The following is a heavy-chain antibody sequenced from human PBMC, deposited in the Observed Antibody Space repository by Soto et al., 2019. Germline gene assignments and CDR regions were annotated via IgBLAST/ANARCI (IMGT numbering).Heavy chain of an antibody. CDR1: GYTFTSYD. J-gene: IGHJ4*02. CDR3: ARPIIRDVDTAMVH. D-gene: IGHD5-18*01. Sequence: ASVKVSCKASGYTFTSYDINWVRQATGQGLEWMGWMNPNSGNTGYAQKFQGRVTMTRNTSISTAYMELSSLRSEDTAVYYCARPIIRDVDTAMVHWGQGTLVTVSS. V-gene: IGHV1-8*01. CDR2: MNPNSGNT.